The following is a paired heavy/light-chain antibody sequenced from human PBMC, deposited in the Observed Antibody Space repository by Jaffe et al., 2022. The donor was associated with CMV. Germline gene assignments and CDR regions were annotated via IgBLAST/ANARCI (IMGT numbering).Light chain of an antibody. V-gene: IGKV1-16*01. CDR1: QGINNY. J-gene: IGKJ2*01. CDR2: GAS. Sequence: DIQMTQSPSSLSASVGDRLTITCRASQGINNYLAWFQQRPGKAPKSLIYGASSLQSGVPSRFSGSGSGTEFTLTISSLQPEDFATYYCQQYNTYPHTFGQGTKLDIK. CDR3: QQYNTYPHT.
Heavy chain of an antibody. J-gene: IGHJ6*02. CDR3: AQGGRYSYGYGYYYGMDV. CDR2: ISDSGFST. D-gene: IGHD5-18*01. V-gene: IGHV3-23*01. CDR1: GFTFSSYT. Sequence: EVQLLESGGGLVQPGGSLRLSCAASGFTFSSYTMRWVRQAPGKGLEWISGISDSGFSTHYAESVKGRFTISRDNSKNTLFLQMNSLRAEDTAVYYCAQGGRYSYGYGYYYGMDVWGQGTTVTISS.